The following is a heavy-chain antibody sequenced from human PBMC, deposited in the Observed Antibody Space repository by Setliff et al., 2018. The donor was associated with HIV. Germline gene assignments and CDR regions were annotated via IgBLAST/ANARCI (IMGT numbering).Heavy chain of an antibody. CDR2: IIPIFGTA. CDR1: GGTFSSYA. CDR3: ARGPPSRYCSGGSCYSFKGYFDY. J-gene: IGHJ4*02. V-gene: IGHV1-69*05. D-gene: IGHD2-15*01. Sequence: SVKVSCKASGGTFSSYAISWVRQAPGQGLEWMGGIIPIFGTANYAQKFQGRVTITTDESTSTVYMELSSLRSEDTAVYYCARGPPSRYCSGGSCYSFKGYFDYWGQGTLVTVSS.